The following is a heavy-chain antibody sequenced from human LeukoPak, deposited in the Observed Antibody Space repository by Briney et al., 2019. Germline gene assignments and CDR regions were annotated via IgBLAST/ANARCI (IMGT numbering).Heavy chain of an antibody. J-gene: IGHJ4*02. D-gene: IGHD3-10*01. CDR2: ISSSGSTI. V-gene: IGHV3-11*01. CDR1: GFTFSDYY. Sequence: GGSLRLSCAASGFTFSDYYMSWIRQAPGKGLEWVSYISSSGSTIYYADSVKGRFTISRDNAKNSLYLQMNSLRAEDTAVYYCARRRSYYYALFDYWGQGTLVTVSS. CDR3: ARRRSYYYALFDY.